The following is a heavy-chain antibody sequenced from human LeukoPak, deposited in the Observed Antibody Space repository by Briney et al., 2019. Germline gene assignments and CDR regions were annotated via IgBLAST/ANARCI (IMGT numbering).Heavy chain of an antibody. V-gene: IGHV3-23*01. J-gene: IGHJ4*02. Sequence: GGSLRLSCAASGFTFSNYYMSWVRQAPGKGLEWVSAISGSGDSIFYADSVKGRFTISRDNSKTTLYVQMNSLRAEDTAVYYCAKDGVCSSTSCYVGGLDYWGQGTLVTVSS. CDR1: GFTFSNYY. CDR2: ISGSGDSI. CDR3: AKDGVCSSTSCYVGGLDY. D-gene: IGHD2-2*01.